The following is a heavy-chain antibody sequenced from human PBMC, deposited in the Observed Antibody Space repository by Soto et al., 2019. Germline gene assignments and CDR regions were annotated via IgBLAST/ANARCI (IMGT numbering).Heavy chain of an antibody. D-gene: IGHD1-26*01. V-gene: IGHV1-2*02. CDR3: ARDSSTMAGSFFDY. J-gene: IGHJ4*02. CDR1: GYTFFDYY. CDR2: FKSNSGDT. Sequence: QVQLVQSGAEVKKPGASVTVSCKASGYTFFDYYIHWVRQAPGQGLEWMGCFKSNSGDTRFAQKFQGRVTMTGDTSISTAYMQLRSLRSDDTAVYYCARDSSTMAGSFFDYWGQGTLVTVSS.